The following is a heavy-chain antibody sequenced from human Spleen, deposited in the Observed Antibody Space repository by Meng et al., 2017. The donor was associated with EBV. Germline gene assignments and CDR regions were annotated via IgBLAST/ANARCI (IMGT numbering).Heavy chain of an antibody. Sequence: RKGYGPGLVKSLRPLALTCAVSGGSISSGYYYWSWIRQPPGKGLEWMGNIYYTGSTYYNPSLKSRLSILVDTSKNHFSVRLSSVTAADTAVYFCARGPDYYVSSGAGAFDFWGLGTLVTVSS. CDR3: ARGPDYYVSSGAGAFDF. D-gene: IGHD3-22*01. CDR1: GGSISSGYYY. V-gene: IGHV4-30-4*01. J-gene: IGHJ4*02. CDR2: IYYTGST.